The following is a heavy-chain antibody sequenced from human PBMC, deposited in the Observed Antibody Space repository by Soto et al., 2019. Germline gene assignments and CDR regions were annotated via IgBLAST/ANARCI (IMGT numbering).Heavy chain of an antibody. J-gene: IGHJ6*02. CDR3: ATGSYYYGMDV. V-gene: IGHV3-74*01. D-gene: IGHD6-25*01. CDR2: INPDGSST. Sequence: GGSLRLSCAGSGFTLNNYWMHWVRQTPGKGLVWVSRINPDGSSTSYADSVKGRFTISRDNAKDTVYLQRNSLRVEDTAAYHCATGSYYYGMDVWGQGTAVTVSS. CDR1: GFTLNNYW.